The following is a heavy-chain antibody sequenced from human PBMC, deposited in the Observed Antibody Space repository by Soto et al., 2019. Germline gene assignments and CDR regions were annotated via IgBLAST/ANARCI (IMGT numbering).Heavy chain of an antibody. Sequence: QEYLVESGGGLVKPGGSLRLSCVLSGYTVSDHYLTWIRQAPGRGLEWIAYISGSGSFTNYADSVKDRFIISRDIAQNSMYLQINSLRDEDTAVYYCARSAAWRQVVGYKYGLDVWGQGTAVTVSS. CDR2: ISGSGSFT. CDR1: GYTVSDHY. J-gene: IGHJ6*02. V-gene: IGHV3-11*06. CDR3: ARSAAWRQVVGYKYGLDV. D-gene: IGHD5-18*01.